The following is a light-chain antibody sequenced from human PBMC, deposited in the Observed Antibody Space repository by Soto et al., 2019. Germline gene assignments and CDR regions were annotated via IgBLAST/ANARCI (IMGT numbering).Light chain of an antibody. Sequence: DIQMTQSPSSVSASVGARVTIICPACPGISRWLAWFQQTPGKAPKLLISAASSLQSGVPSRFSGSGYGTDFTLTISSLQPEDFATYYCQRANSFPRTFGQGTKVESK. CDR3: QRANSFPRT. V-gene: IGKV1-12*01. CDR1: PGISRW. J-gene: IGKJ1*01. CDR2: AAS.